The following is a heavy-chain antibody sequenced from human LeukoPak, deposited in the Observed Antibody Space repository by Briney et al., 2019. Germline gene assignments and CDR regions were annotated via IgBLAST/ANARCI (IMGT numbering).Heavy chain of an antibody. V-gene: IGHV3-23*01. Sequence: GGSLRLSCAASGFTFSSYAMSWVRQAPGKGLEWVSAISGSGGSTYYADSVKGRFTISRDNSKNTLYLQMNSLRAEDTAVYYCASSEGIQLWFDYWGQGTLVTVSS. CDR3: ASSEGIQLWFDY. CDR1: GFTFSSYA. J-gene: IGHJ4*02. CDR2: ISGSGGST. D-gene: IGHD5-18*01.